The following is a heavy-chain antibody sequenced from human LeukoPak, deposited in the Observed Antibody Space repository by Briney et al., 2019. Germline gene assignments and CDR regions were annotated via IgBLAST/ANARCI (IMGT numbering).Heavy chain of an antibody. V-gene: IGHV3-23*01. CDR3: AKDTKTGDVAY. D-gene: IGHD7-27*01. Sequence: GGSPRLSCAAPGFTFSSYAMSWVRQAPGKGLEWVSAISGSGGSTYYADSVKGRFTISRDNSKNTLYLQMNSLRAEDTAVYYCAKDTKTGDVAYWGQGTLVTVSS. CDR1: GFTFSSYA. CDR2: ISGSGGST. J-gene: IGHJ4*02.